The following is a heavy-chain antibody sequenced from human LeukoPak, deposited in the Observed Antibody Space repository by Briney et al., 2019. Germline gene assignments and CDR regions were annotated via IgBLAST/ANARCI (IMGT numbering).Heavy chain of an antibody. Sequence: PSKTLSLTCAVYGGSFSGYYWSWIRQPPGKGLEWIGEINHSGSTNYNPSLKSRVTISVDTSKNQFSLKLSSVTAADTAVYYCARAVLYCSSTSCSPYYFDYWGQGTPVTVSS. D-gene: IGHD2-2*01. J-gene: IGHJ4*02. V-gene: IGHV4-34*01. CDR3: ARAVLYCSSTSCSPYYFDY. CDR1: GGSFSGYY. CDR2: INHSGST.